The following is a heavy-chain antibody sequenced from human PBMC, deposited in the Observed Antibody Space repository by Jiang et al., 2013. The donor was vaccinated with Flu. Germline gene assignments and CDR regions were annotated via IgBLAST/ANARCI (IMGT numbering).Heavy chain of an antibody. CDR2: INTNTGNP. Sequence: GYTFTAYAMNWVRQAPGQGLEWMGWINTNTGNPTYAQGFTGRLVFSLDTSVSTAYLQISSLKAEDTAVYYCARGPYGSGSYYSNYYYYGMDVWGQGTTVTVSS. J-gene: IGHJ6*02. V-gene: IGHV7-4-1*02. D-gene: IGHD3-10*01. CDR1: GYTFTAYA. CDR3: ARGPYGSGSYYSNYYYYGMDV.